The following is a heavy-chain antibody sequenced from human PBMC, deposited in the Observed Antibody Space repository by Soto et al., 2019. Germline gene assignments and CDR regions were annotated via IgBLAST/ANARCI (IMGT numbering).Heavy chain of an antibody. CDR2: INPILSMS. CDR1: GDTFNFYT. Sequence: QVQLVQSGADVQRPGSSVRVSCKASGDTFNFYTINWVRQAPGQGLQWMGRINPILSMSNYAPRFQGRVTMTADKSTSTAHMELSSLRSEDTAMYYCATSYGSGYRAFDSWGQGALVTVSS. CDR3: ATSYGSGYRAFDS. J-gene: IGHJ4*02. D-gene: IGHD3-10*01. V-gene: IGHV1-69*02.